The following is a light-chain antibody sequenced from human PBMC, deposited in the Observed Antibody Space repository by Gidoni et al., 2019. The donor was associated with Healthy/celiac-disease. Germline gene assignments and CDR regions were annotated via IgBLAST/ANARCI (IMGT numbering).Light chain of an antibody. CDR1: SSDVGGYNY. CDR3: SSYTSSSTLGVV. J-gene: IGLJ2*01. CDR2: DVS. Sequence: QSALPQPASVSGSPGQSLTISCTGTSSDVGGYNYVSCYQQHPGKAPKLMIYDVSNRPSGVSNRFSGSKSGNTASLTISGLQAEDEADYYCSSYTSSSTLGVVFGGGTKLTVL. V-gene: IGLV2-14*01.